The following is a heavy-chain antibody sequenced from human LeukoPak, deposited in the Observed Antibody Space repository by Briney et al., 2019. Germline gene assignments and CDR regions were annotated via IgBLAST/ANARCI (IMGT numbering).Heavy chain of an antibody. D-gene: IGHD6-19*01. CDR1: GGHIDSFF. Sequence: PSETLSLTCTVSGGHIDSFFWNWIRQPPGKGLEWIGYIDNSGSTKYSPSLKSRITMSRDTSKKQFSLKLTSVTAADTAMYYCASGAGWLIDYWGQGTLVSVSS. CDR3: ASGAGWLIDY. V-gene: IGHV4-4*08. CDR2: IDNSGST. J-gene: IGHJ4*02.